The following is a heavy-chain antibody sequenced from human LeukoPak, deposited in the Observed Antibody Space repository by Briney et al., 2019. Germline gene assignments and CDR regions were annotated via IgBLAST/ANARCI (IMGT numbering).Heavy chain of an antibody. J-gene: IGHJ4*02. Sequence: GSLWPSCAVSGVTLSGFSIGGGRETPGGRVGRGVWINPDSGGTNYAQKFQARLNMTRDTSISTAYMELRRMRSDDRAVYYCARGPATIVVVMTTGDFDSWGQGTLVTVSS. CDR3: ARGPATIVVVMTTGDFDS. CDR2: INPDSGGT. V-gene: IGHV1-2*02. D-gene: IGHD3-22*01. CDR1: GVTLSGFS.